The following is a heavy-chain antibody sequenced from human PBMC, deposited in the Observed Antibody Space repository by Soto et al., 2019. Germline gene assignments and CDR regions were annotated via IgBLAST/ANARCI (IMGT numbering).Heavy chain of an antibody. CDR1: GDSISSSNW. Sequence: QVQLQESGPGLVKPAGTLSLICSVSGDSISSSNWWSWVRQPPGKGLEWIGEIYHSGSTNYNPSLESRVTISVDKSKNQFSLELDSVTAADTAVYYCATQWLAAAAHYYYYGMDVWGQGTRVTVSS. D-gene: IGHD6-13*01. V-gene: IGHV4-4*02. CDR2: IYHSGST. CDR3: ATQWLAAAAHYYYYGMDV. J-gene: IGHJ6*02.